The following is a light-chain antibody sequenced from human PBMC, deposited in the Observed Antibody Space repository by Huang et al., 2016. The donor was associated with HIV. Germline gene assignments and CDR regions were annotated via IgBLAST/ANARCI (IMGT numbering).Light chain of an antibody. CDR2: VAS. CDR3: QKYNSAPPFT. J-gene: IGKJ3*01. CDR1: RGISNF. V-gene: IGKV1-27*01. Sequence: DFQMTQSPSSLSASVGDRVTIPCRASRGISNFLAWYQQKPGKVPKLLIYVASTLQSGVPSRFSGSGSGTDFTLTISSLQPEDVATYYYQKYNSAPPFTFGPGTKVDIK.